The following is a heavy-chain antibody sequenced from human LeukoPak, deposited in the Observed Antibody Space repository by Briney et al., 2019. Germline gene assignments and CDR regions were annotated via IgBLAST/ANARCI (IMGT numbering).Heavy chain of an antibody. CDR2: IYYSGST. V-gene: IGHV4-61*08. D-gene: IGHD5-12*01. J-gene: IGHJ4*02. Sequence: PSETLSLTCTVSGGSISSGGYYWSWIRQHPGKGLEWIGYIYYSGSTNYNPSLKSRVTISVDTSKNQFSLKLSSVTAADTAVYYCARGRGGYVFDYWGQGTLVTVSS. CDR3: ARGRGGYVFDY. CDR1: GGSISSGGYY.